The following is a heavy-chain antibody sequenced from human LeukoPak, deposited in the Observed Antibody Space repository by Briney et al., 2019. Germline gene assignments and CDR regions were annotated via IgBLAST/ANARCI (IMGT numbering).Heavy chain of an antibody. CDR1: GFSFSNYA. V-gene: IGHV3-23*01. CDR3: AKSSYYDASGYYREYYFDY. J-gene: IGHJ4*02. Sequence: GGSLRLSCVPSGFSFSNYAMSWVRQAPGKGLEWVSSISGSGGSTHYADSVKGRLTISRDKTKNTLYLQMNSLRAEDTAVYYCAKSSYYDASGYYREYYFDYWGQGTLVTVSS. D-gene: IGHD3-22*01. CDR2: ISGSGGST.